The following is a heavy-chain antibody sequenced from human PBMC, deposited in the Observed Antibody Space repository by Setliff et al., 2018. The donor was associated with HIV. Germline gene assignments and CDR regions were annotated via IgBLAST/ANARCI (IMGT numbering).Heavy chain of an antibody. V-gene: IGHV3-7*01. CDR2: INQDGATK. CDR3: ASSPGTVFGVVILNPRFDS. CDR1: GFTFSTYW. J-gene: IGHJ4*02. Sequence: GGSLRLSCAGTGFTFSTYWMSWVRQAPGKGLEWVANINQDGATKYYVDSVRGRFTISRDNAKNSVFLQMNSLRGEDTAIYYCASSPGTVFGVVILNPRFDSWGQGTLVTVSS. D-gene: IGHD3-3*01.